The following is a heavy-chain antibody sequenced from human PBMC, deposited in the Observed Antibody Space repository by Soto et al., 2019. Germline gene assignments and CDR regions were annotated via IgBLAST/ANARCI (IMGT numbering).Heavy chain of an antibody. V-gene: IGHV3-30*18. CDR2: ISSGASEK. CDR1: GFSFSSYG. J-gene: IGHJ2*01. CDR3: AKNPERGKWYFEF. D-gene: IGHD1-26*01. Sequence: QVHLVGSGGGVVQPGRSLRLSCAASGFSFSSYGMHWVRQPPDKGLEWVAAISSGASEKYYSDSVRGRFTISRDNSKNTLYLEMNSLSDEDTAMYYCAKNPERGKWYFEFWGRGTHVTVSS.